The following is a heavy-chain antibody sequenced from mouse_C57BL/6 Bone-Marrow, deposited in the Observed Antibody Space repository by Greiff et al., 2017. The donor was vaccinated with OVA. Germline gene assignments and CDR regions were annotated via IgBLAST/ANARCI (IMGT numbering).Heavy chain of an antibody. CDR2: ISSGGDYI. J-gene: IGHJ1*03. V-gene: IGHV5-9-1*02. CDR1: GFTFSSYA. CDR3: TREDYYGPWYFDV. D-gene: IGHD1-1*01. Sequence: EVKLVESGEGLVKPGGSLKLSCAASGFTFSSYAMSWVRQTPEKRLEWVAYISSGGDYIYYADTVKGRFTISRDNARNTLYLQMSSLKSEDTAMYYCTREDYYGPWYFDVWGTGTTVTVSS.